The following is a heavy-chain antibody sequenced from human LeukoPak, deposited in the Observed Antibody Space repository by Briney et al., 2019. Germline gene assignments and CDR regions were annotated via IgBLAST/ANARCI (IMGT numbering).Heavy chain of an antibody. J-gene: IGHJ5*02. V-gene: IGHV4-39*01. CDR1: GGSISSSSYY. CDR3: ARRIAAALFDP. CDR2: IYYSGST. D-gene: IGHD6-13*01. Sequence: KSSETLSLTCTVSGGSISSSSYYWGWLRQPPGKGLEWIGSIYYSGSTYYNPSLKSRVTISVDTSKNQFSLKLSSVTAADTAVYYCARRIAAALFDPWGQGTLVTVSS.